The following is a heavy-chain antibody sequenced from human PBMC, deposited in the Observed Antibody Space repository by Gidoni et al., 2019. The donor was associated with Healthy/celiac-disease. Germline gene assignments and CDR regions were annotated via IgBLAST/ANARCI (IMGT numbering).Heavy chain of an antibody. Sequence: EVQLVESGGGLVQPGGSLRLSCAASGFTFSSYWMSWVRQAPGKGLEWVANIKQDGSEKYYVDSVKGRFTISRDNAKNSLYLQMNSLRAEDTAVYYCARAAIAAAGTLDLYYYYGMDVWGQGTTVTVSS. CDR1: GFTFSSYW. D-gene: IGHD6-13*01. J-gene: IGHJ6*02. V-gene: IGHV3-7*04. CDR2: IKQDGSEK. CDR3: ARAAIAAAGTLDLYYYYGMDV.